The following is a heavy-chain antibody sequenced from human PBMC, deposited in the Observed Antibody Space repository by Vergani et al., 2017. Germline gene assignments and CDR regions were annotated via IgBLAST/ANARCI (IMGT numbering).Heavy chain of an antibody. D-gene: IGHD4-11*01. J-gene: IGHJ4*02. CDR3: ARGGYDYISDY. CDR2: IWYDGSNK. V-gene: IGHV3-33*08. CDR1: GFTFSSYA. Sequence: QVQLVESGGGVVQPGRSLRLSCAASGFTFSSYAMSWVRQAPGKGLEWVAVIWYDGSNKYNADSVKGRFTISRDKSKNTLYLQMNRLVAEVTAVYYCARGGYDYISDYWGQGTLVTGSS.